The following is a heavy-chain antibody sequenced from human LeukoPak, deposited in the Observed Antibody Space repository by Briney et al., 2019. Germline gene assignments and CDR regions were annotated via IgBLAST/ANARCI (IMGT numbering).Heavy chain of an antibody. CDR2: INHSGRT. V-gene: IGHV4-34*01. CDR3: ARDPTTVVTLPYYFDF. J-gene: IGHJ4*02. CDR1: GGSFFGSH. D-gene: IGHD4-23*01. Sequence: SETLSLTCAVSGGSFFGSHWNWIRQSPEKGLEWIGEINHSGRTNYNPSLKSRVTISVDTSKSQFFLKLTSVTAADTAVYYYARDPTTVVTLPYYFDFWGQGTLFTVSA.